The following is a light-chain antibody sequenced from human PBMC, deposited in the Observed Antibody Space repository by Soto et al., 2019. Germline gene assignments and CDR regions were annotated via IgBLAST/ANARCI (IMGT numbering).Light chain of an antibody. J-gene: IGKJ1*01. CDR2: DAS. CDR1: QSISSR. V-gene: IGKV1-5*01. Sequence: DIQMTQSPSTLSASVGDRVTITCRASQSISSRLTWYQQKPGKAPQLLIYDASSLKSGVPSRFSGSGSGTEFTLTVSSLQPDDFATYYCQQYNSYPWTFCQGTKVEIK. CDR3: QQYNSYPWT.